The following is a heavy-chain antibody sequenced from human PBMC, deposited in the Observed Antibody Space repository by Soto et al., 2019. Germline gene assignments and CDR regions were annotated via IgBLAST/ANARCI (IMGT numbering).Heavy chain of an antibody. J-gene: IGHJ6*02. D-gene: IGHD2-2*01. CDR1: GYTFTSYG. CDR2: ISAYNGNT. Sequence: QVQLVQSGAEVKKPGASVKVSCKASGYTFTSYGISWVRQAPGQGLEWMGWISAYNGNTNYAQKLQGRVSITTDTSTSTAYMELRSLRSDDTAVYYCAREGNCSSTSCSHYDYYGMDVWGQGTTVTVSS. CDR3: AREGNCSSTSCSHYDYYGMDV. V-gene: IGHV1-18*01.